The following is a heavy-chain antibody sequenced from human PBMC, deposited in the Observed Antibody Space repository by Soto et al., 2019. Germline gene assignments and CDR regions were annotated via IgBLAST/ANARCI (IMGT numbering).Heavy chain of an antibody. V-gene: IGHV1-69*13. CDR2: IIPIFGRS. J-gene: IGHJ6*02. CDR1: GGTFSSYA. CDR3: ASGRAWISGWNSAHYYYGMDV. D-gene: IGHD6-19*01. Sequence: SVKDSCKASGGTFSSYAISWVRQAPEQGLEWMGGIIPIFGRSNYVQKFQGRVTITADESTSTAYMELSSLRSEDTAVYYCASGRAWISGWNSAHYYYGMDVWGQGTTVTVSS.